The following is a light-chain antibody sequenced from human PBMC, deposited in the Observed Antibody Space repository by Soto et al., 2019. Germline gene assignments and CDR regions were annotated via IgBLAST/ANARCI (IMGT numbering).Light chain of an antibody. J-gene: IGLJ2*01. CDR2: GVT. Sequence: QSALTQPASVSGSPGQSITISCTGSNSDIGGYNSVSWYQQHPGKAPKLLIFGVTNRSAGVSDRFSGSKSGNTASLTISPHQAEDEADYYCTSYASVTILVFGGGTKLTVL. CDR1: NSDIGGYNS. CDR3: TSYASVTILV. V-gene: IGLV2-14*01.